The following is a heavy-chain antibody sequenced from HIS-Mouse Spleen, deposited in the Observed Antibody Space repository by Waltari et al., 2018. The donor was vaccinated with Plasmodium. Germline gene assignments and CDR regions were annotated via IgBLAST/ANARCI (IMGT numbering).Heavy chain of an antibody. V-gene: IGHV4-39*07. D-gene: IGHD6-13*01. CDR1: GGSISSSSYY. Sequence: QLQLQESGPGLVKPSETLSLTCTVSGGSISSSSYYWGWIRQTPGKGLEWIGSIYYSGITYDNQSLKSRVTITVDTSKNQFSLKLSSVTAADTAVYYCASANVMYSSIWYRYDAFDIWGQGTMVTVSS. CDR2: IYYSGIT. CDR3: ASANVMYSSIWYRYDAFDI. J-gene: IGHJ3*02.